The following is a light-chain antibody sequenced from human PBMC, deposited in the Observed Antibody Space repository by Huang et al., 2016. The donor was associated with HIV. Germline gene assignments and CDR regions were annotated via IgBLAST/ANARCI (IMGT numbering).Light chain of an antibody. CDR2: GAS. V-gene: IGKV3-15*01. J-gene: IGKJ1*01. Sequence: EIVMTQSPATLSVSPGERATLSCRASQSVSSNLAWYQQKPGQAPMPLIYGASTRATGIPARFSGSGSGTEFTLTISSLQSEDFAVYYCQQYNNWPRTFGQGTKVEIK. CDR3: QQYNNWPRT. CDR1: QSVSSN.